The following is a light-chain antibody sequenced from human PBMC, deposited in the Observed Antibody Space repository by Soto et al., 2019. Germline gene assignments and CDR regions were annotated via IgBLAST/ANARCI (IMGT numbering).Light chain of an antibody. CDR2: GAS. CDR3: HQYNSWPWT. CDR1: HSVNTN. Sequence: EGVMTQSPATLSVSPGDRAILSFRASHSVNTNLAWYQLRPGQPPRLLIYGASTRASDVPGRFSGSGSGREFTLTIRSLQSEDFAIYSCHQYNSWPWTFGQGTKVDIK. J-gene: IGKJ1*01. V-gene: IGKV3-15*01.